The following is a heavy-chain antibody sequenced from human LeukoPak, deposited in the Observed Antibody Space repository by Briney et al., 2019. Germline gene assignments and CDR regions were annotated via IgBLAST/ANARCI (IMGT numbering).Heavy chain of an antibody. D-gene: IGHD5-24*01. CDR2: IYYSGST. J-gene: IGHJ4*02. CDR1: GGSFSGYY. CDR3: AREYRRDGYNY. Sequence: SETLSLTCAVYGGSFSGYYWSWIRQPPGKGLEWIGYIYYSGSTNYNPSLKSRVTISVDTSKNQFSLKLSSVTAADTAVYYCAREYRRDGYNYWGQGTLVTVSS. V-gene: IGHV4-59*01.